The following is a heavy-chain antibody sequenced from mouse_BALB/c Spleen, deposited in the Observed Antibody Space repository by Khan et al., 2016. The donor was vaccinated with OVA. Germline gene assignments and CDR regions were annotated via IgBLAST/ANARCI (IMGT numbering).Heavy chain of an antibody. CDR3: ARAGRWFDY. CDR1: GYSITSGYY. CDR2: ITSGGSF. V-gene: IGHV3-6*02. J-gene: IGHJ3*01. D-gene: IGHD3-3*01. Sequence: EVQLQESGPGLVKPSQSVSLTCSVTGYSITSGYYWNWIRQFPGNKLEWMGYITSGGSFNYSPSLKNRISITRDTSNNQFFLKLNSVTPEDTATYYCARAGRWFDYWGQGTLVTVSA.